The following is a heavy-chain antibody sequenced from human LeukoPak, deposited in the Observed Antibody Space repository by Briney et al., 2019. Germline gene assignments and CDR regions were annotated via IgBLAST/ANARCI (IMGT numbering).Heavy chain of an antibody. V-gene: IGHV1-18*01. Sequence: ASVKVSCKASGYTFTSYGISWVRQAPGQGVEWMGWISAYNGNTNYAQKLQGRVTMTTDTSTSTAYMELRSLRSDDTAVYYCARGRAYYDFWRDFDYWGQGTLVTVSS. J-gene: IGHJ4*02. D-gene: IGHD3-3*01. CDR1: GYTFTSYG. CDR3: ARGRAYYDFWRDFDY. CDR2: ISAYNGNT.